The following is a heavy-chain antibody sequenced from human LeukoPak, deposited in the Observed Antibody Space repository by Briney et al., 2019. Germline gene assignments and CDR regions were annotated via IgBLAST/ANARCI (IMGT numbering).Heavy chain of an antibody. D-gene: IGHD2-2*02. Sequence: GGSLRLSCAASGFTFSSYAMHWVRQAPGKGLEWVAVISYDGSNKYYADSVKGRFTISRDNSKNTLYLQMNSPRAEDTAVYYCARGEKSDTPGDYWGQGTLVTVSS. J-gene: IGHJ4*02. CDR2: ISYDGSNK. V-gene: IGHV3-30-3*01. CDR3: ARGEKSDTPGDY. CDR1: GFTFSSYA.